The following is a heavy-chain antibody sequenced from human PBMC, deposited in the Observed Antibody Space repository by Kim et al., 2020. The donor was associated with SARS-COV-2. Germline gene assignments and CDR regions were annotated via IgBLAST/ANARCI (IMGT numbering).Heavy chain of an antibody. Sequence: SETLSLTCTVSGGSISSYYWSWIRQPPGKGLEWIGYIYYTGSTNYNPSLKSRVTISVDTSKNQFSLKLSSVTAVDTAVYYCARDYYDILTGYYPEHFDYWGQGTLVTVSS. CDR1: GGSISSYY. CDR2: IYYTGST. J-gene: IGHJ4*02. V-gene: IGHV4-59*13. CDR3: ARDYYDILTGYYPEHFDY. D-gene: IGHD3-9*01.